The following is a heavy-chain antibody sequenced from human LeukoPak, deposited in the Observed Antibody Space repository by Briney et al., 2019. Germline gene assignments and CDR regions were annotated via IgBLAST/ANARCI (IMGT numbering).Heavy chain of an antibody. Sequence: GGSLRLSCAASGFTFGSYWMHWVRQAPGKGLVWVSRINTDESSTIYADSVKGRFTISRDNAKNTLYLQMNSLRADETAVYYCTRGMRTTNYYYMDVWGKGTTIPVSS. CDR3: TRGMRTTNYYYMDV. CDR1: GFTFGSYW. CDR2: INTDESST. J-gene: IGHJ6*03. V-gene: IGHV3-74*01. D-gene: IGHD1/OR15-1a*01.